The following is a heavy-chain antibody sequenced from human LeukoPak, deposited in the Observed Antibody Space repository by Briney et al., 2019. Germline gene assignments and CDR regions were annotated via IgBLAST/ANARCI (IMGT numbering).Heavy chain of an antibody. J-gene: IGHJ4*02. CDR3: ASDLRVRGVFNYFDY. V-gene: IGHV3-74*01. CDR2: IYSGGSTT. CDR1: GFSFSSYC. D-gene: IGHD3-10*01. Sequence: GGTLRLSCAASGFSFSSYCMRWVRQPPGKGLVWVSRIYSGGSTTSYAASVKGRFTISRDYDNNTLYLQMNRPRADDTAVYYGASDLRVRGVFNYFDYWGQGKLFSVSS.